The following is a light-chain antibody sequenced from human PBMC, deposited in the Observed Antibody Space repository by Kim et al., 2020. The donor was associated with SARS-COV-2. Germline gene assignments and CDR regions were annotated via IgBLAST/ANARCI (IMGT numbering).Light chain of an antibody. CDR1: QSVSSD. Sequence: EIVMTQSPATLSVSPGERATLSCRASQSVSSDLAWYQQKPGQAPRLLIYGASTRASGIPARFSGSGSGTEFTLTLSSLQSEDFAVYYCHQYNNWHTFGQGTKLEIK. CDR2: GAS. J-gene: IGKJ2*01. CDR3: HQYNNWHT. V-gene: IGKV3-15*01.